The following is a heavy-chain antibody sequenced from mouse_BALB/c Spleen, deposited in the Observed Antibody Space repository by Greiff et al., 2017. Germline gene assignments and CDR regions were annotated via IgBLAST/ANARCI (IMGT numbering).Heavy chain of an antibody. CDR1: GFTFSSYT. CDR3: ARRGPMITTKIDYYAMDY. D-gene: IGHD2-4*01. Sequence: EVQLVESGGGLVKPGGSLKLSCAASGFTFSSYTMSWVRQTPEKRLEWVATISSGGGNTYYPDSVKGRFTISRDNAKNNLYLQMSSLRSEDTALYYCARRGPMITTKIDYYAMDYWGQGTSVTVSS. CDR2: ISSGGGNT. V-gene: IGHV5-9*03. J-gene: IGHJ4*01.